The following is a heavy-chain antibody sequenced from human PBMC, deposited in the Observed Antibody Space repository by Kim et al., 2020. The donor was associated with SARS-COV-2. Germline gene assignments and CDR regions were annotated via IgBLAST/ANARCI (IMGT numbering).Heavy chain of an antibody. CDR2: INHSGST. J-gene: IGHJ6*02. CDR1: GGSFSGHY. Sequence: SETLSLTCAVYGGSFSGHYWSWIRQPPGKGLEWIGEINHSGSTNYNPSLKSRVTISVDTSKNQFSLRLSSVTAADTAVYYCVRGRPVTTFYYYSYGMDVWGQGTTVTVSS. V-gene: IGHV4-34*01. CDR3: VRGRPVTTFYYYSYGMDV. D-gene: IGHD4-17*01.